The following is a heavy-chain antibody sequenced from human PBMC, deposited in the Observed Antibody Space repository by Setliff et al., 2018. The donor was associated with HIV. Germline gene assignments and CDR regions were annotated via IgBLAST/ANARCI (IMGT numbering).Heavy chain of an antibody. Sequence: LKISCAASGFTFTDYWMHWVRQVPGQGLVWVSRINVDGSSISYADSVKGRFTISRDNAKNTLFLQMNSLRAEDTAVYYCARLPQDVRSSIDFWGQGTLVTVS. V-gene: IGHV3-74*01. CDR2: INVDGSSI. CDR1: GFTFTDYW. CDR3: ARLPQDVRSSIDF. J-gene: IGHJ4*02. D-gene: IGHD6-6*01.